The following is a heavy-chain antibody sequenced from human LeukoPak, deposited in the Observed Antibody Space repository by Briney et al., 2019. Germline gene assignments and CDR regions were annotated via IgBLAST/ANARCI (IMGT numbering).Heavy chain of an antibody. V-gene: IGHV1-8*01. CDR3: ARGRALWFGLRNFDY. D-gene: IGHD3-10*01. J-gene: IGHJ4*02. CDR1: GYTFTSYD. CDR2: MNPNRGNA. Sequence: GASVKVSCKASGYTFTSYDINWVRQATGQGLEWMGWMNPNRGNAGYAQKFQGRVTMTRNNSISTAYMELSSMSSEDSAVYYCARGRALWFGLRNFDYWGQGTLVTVSS.